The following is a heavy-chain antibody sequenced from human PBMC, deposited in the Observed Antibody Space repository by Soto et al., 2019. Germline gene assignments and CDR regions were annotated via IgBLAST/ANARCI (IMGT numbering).Heavy chain of an antibody. J-gene: IGHJ5*02. CDR2: INPNSGGT. V-gene: IGHV1-2*04. Sequence: ASVKVCCKASGYTFTGYYMHWGRQAPGQGLEWRGWINPNSGGTNYAQKFQGWVTMTRDTSISTAYMELSRLRSDDTAVYYCARGHRIAAAGPGWFDPWGQGTLVTVSS. CDR3: ARGHRIAAAGPGWFDP. D-gene: IGHD6-13*01. CDR1: GYTFTGYY.